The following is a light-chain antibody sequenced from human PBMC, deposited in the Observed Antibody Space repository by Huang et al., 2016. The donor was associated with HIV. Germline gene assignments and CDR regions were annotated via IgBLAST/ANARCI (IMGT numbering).Light chain of an antibody. CDR2: WSS. Sequence: DIVMTQSPDSLTVFLGERATINCKSSWTVLHSNNKNYLAWYQQKPGQSPKLLIYWSSSLESGVPERFSGDGSGSNFTLTINGLQADDVAVYYCQQYISTPLTFGGGTKVQI. J-gene: IGKJ4*01. CDR3: QQYISTPLT. V-gene: IGKV4-1*01. CDR1: WTVLHSNNKNY.